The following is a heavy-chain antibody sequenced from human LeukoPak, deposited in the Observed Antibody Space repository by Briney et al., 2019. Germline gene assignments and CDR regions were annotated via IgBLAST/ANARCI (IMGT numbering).Heavy chain of an antibody. CDR3: AREKRDGYNYFDY. CDR2: IYTSGST. D-gene: IGHD5-24*01. CDR1: GGSISSGSYY. J-gene: IGHJ4*02. Sequence: SETLSLTXTVSGGSISSGSYYWSWIRQPAGKGLEWIGRIYTSGSTNYNPSLKSRVTISVDTSKNQFSLKLSSVTAADTAVYYCAREKRDGYNYFDYWGQGTLVTVSS. V-gene: IGHV4-61*02.